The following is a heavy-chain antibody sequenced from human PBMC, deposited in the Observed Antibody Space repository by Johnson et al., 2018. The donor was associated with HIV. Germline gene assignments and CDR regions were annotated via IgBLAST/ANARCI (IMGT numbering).Heavy chain of an antibody. D-gene: IGHD6-19*01. J-gene: IGHJ3*02. CDR1: GFTFSSYG. CDR2: IRYDGSNK. V-gene: IGHV3-30*02. CDR3: AKDFGSGWADAFDI. Sequence: QVQLVESGGGVVQPGGCLRLSCAASGFTFSSYGMHWVRQAPGKGLEWVAFIRYDGSNKYYADSVKGRFTISRDNSKNTVYLQMNSLRTEDSALYYCAKDFGSGWADAFDIWGQGTGVTISS.